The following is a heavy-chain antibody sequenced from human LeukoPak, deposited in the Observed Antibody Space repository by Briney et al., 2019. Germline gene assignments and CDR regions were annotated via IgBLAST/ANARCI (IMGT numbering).Heavy chain of an antibody. V-gene: IGHV1-46*01. D-gene: IGHD6-19*01. CDR1: GYTFTSYY. Sequence: ASVKVSSKASGYTFTSYYMHWVRQAPGQGLEWMGIINPSGGSTSYAQKFQGRVTMTRDTSTSTVYMELSSLRSEDTAVYYCARELVSYGYSSGWYFDYWGQGTLVTVSS. J-gene: IGHJ4*02. CDR2: INPSGGST. CDR3: ARELVSYGYSSGWYFDY.